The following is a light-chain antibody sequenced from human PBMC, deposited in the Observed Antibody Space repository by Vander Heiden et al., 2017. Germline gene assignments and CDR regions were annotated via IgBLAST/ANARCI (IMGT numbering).Light chain of an antibody. J-gene: IGKJ4*01. Sequence: AIQMTQSPSSLSAYVGDRVTITCRASQGIRNDLGWYQQKPGKGPKLLIYAASSLQSGVPSRFSGSGSGTDFTLTISSLQPEDFATYYCRQDDNYPLTFGGGTKVEIK. CDR3: RQDDNYPLT. CDR1: QGIRND. CDR2: AAS. V-gene: IGKV1-6*01.